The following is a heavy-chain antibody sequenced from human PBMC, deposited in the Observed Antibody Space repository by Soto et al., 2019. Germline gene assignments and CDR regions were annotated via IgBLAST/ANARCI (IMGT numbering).Heavy chain of an antibody. CDR2: IYYSGST. CDR1: GGSISSSSYY. V-gene: IGHV4-39*01. Sequence: SETLSLTCTVSGGSISSSSYYWGWIRQPPGKGLEWIGSIYYSGSTYYNPSLKSRVTISVDTSKNQFSLKLSSVTAADTAVYYCARQTGQLIYDYWGQGTLVTVSS. J-gene: IGHJ4*02. D-gene: IGHD6-6*01. CDR3: ARQTGQLIYDY.